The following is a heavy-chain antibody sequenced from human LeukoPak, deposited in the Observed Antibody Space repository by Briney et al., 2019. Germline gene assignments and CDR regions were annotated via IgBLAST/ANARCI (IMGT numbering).Heavy chain of an antibody. D-gene: IGHD5-18*01. J-gene: IGHJ4*02. CDR3: AIVDTTVGFDY. Sequence: ASVKVSCKTFGYTFTTYGITWVRQAPGQGLEWMGWISAYNGNTAYAQKFQGRVTVTTDTSTRTASMDLRSLRSDDTAVYYCAIVDTTVGFDYWGQGTLVTVSS. CDR1: GYTFTTYG. CDR2: ISAYNGNT. V-gene: IGHV1-18*04.